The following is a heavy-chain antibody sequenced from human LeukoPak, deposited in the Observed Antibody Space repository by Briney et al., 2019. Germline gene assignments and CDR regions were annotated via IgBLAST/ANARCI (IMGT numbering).Heavy chain of an antibody. CDR1: GGSVSSYY. CDR2: IYNSENT. Sequence: SETRSLTCTVSGGSVSSYYWSWIRQPPGKGLEWIGYIYNSENTNYNSSLKSRVTMSVDTSKNQFFLKLSSVTAADTAVYYCARFHSGPSGWYVLWYFDLWGRGTLVTVSS. D-gene: IGHD6-19*01. J-gene: IGHJ2*01. V-gene: IGHV4-4*09. CDR3: ARFHSGPSGWYVLWYFDL.